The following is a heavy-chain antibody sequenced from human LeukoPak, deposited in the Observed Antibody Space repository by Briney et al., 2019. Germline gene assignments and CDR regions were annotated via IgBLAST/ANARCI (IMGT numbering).Heavy chain of an antibody. V-gene: IGHV3-21*01. CDR2: ISSSSSYI. CDR3: ARDRYIVVVVAVMDV. CDR1: GFTFSSYS. J-gene: IGHJ6*03. D-gene: IGHD2-15*01. Sequence: PGGSLRLSCAASGFTFSSYSMNWVRQAPGKGLEWVSSISSSSSYIYYADSVKSRFTISRDNAKNSLYLQMNSLRAEDTAVYYCARDRYIVVVVAVMDVWGKGTTVTVSS.